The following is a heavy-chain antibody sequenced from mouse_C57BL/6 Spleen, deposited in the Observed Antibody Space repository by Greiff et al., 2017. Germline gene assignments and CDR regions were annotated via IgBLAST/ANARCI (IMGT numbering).Heavy chain of an antibody. D-gene: IGHD2-2*01. CDR3: ARGLPRYWYFDV. J-gene: IGHJ1*03. CDR1: GYTFTDYY. CDR2: INPNNGGT. V-gene: IGHV1-26*01. Sequence: EVQLQQSGPELVKPGASVKISCKASGYTFTDYYMNWVKQSHGKSLEWIGDINPNNGGTSYNQKFKGKATLTVDKSSSTAYMELRSLTSEDSAVYYCARGLPRYWYFDVWGTGTTVTVSS.